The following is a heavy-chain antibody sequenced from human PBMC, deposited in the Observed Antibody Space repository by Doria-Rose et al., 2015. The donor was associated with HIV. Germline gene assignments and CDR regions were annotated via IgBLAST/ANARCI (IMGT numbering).Heavy chain of an antibody. Sequence: VQLQQWGAGLLKPSETLSLTCAVYGGSFSGYYWTWIRQPPGKGLEWIGEINHSGTTNNNPSLKSRATISLDTSTNQFSLKLTSVAAADTAIYYCARGPSDYGDYVAFLHWGQGTLVTVSS. V-gene: IGHV4-34*04. J-gene: IGHJ1*01. CDR2: INHSGTT. D-gene: IGHD4-17*01. CDR3: ARGPSDYGDYVAFLH. CDR1: GGSFSGYY.